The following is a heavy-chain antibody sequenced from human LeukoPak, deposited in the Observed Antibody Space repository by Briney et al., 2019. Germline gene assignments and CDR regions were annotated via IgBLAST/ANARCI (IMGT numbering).Heavy chain of an antibody. CDR1: GFTFDAYG. CDR3: ARVYTSKIPFS. Sequence: PEGSLRLSCAASGFTFDAYGMTWVRQAPGKGLEWVSGINWSGGSTGYADSVKGRFTISRDNAKNSLYLQMNSLRAEDTALYYCARVYTSKIPFSWGQGTLVTVSS. CDR2: INWSGGST. J-gene: IGHJ4*02. D-gene: IGHD3-16*01. V-gene: IGHV3-20*04.